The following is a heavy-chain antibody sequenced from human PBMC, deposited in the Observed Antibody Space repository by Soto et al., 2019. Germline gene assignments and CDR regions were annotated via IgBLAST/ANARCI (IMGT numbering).Heavy chain of an antibody. CDR2: ISGSGGST. D-gene: IGHD1-1*01. CDR3: ARSRIFTTPYYYYYMDV. V-gene: IGHV3-23*01. J-gene: IGHJ6*03. Sequence: GGSLRLSCAASGFTFSSYAMSWVRQAPGKGLEWVSAISGSGGSTYYADSVKGRFTISRDNSKNTLYLQMNSLRAEDTAVYYCARSRIFTTPYYYYYMDVWGKGTTVTGSS. CDR1: GFTFSSYA.